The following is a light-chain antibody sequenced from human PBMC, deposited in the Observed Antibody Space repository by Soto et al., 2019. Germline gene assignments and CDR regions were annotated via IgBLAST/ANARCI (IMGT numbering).Light chain of an antibody. Sequence: QPASVSGSPGQSITISCTGTSSDVGGYNYVSWYQQHPGKAPKLMIYDVSNRPSGVSNRFSGSKSGNTASLTISGLQAEDEADYYCSSYTSSSTVHVVFGGGTKLTV. CDR3: SSYTSSSTVHVV. V-gene: IGLV2-14*01. CDR1: SSDVGGYNY. J-gene: IGLJ2*01. CDR2: DVS.